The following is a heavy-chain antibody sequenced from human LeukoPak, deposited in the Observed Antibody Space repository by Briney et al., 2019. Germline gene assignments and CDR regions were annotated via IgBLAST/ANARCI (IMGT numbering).Heavy chain of an antibody. CDR3: AKESGYYGSGRYYFDY. J-gene: IGHJ4*02. V-gene: IGHV3-23*01. Sequence: GGSLRLSCAASGFTFSSYAMSWVRQAPGKGLEWVSAISGSGGSTYYADSVKGRFTISRDNSKNTLYLQMNSLRAEDTAVYYCAKESGYYGSGRYYFDYWGQGTLVTVPS. CDR2: ISGSGGST. D-gene: IGHD3-10*01. CDR1: GFTFSSYA.